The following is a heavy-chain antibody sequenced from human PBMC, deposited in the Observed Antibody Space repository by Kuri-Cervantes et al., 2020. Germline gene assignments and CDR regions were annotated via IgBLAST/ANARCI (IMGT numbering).Heavy chain of an antibody. CDR3: ARGTLEQQLVLPDY. J-gene: IGHJ4*02. D-gene: IGHD6-13*01. CDR2: ISGSGGST. V-gene: IGHV3-23*01. CDR1: GFTFSSYA. Sequence: GGSLRLSCAASGFTFSSYAMSWVRQAPGKGLEWVSAISGSGGSTYYADSVKGRFAISRDNSKNSLYLQMNSLRGEDTGVYYCARGTLEQQLVLPDYWGQGTLVTVSS.